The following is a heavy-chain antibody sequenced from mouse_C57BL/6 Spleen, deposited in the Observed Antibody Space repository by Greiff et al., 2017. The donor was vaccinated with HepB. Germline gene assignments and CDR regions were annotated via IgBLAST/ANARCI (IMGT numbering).Heavy chain of an antibody. CDR2: ISDGGSYT. J-gene: IGHJ4*01. CDR3: ARDYDRARAMDY. Sequence: EVKVVESGGGLVKPGGSLKLSCAASGFTFSSYAMSWVRQTPEKRLEWVATISDGGSYTYYPDNVKGRFTISRDNAKNNLYLQMSHLKSEDTAMYYCARDYDRARAMDYWGQGTSVTVSS. CDR1: GFTFSSYA. V-gene: IGHV5-4*01. D-gene: IGHD2-12*01.